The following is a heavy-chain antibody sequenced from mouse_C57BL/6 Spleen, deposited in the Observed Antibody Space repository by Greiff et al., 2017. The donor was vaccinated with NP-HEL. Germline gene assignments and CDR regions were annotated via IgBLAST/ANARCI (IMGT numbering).Heavy chain of an antibody. V-gene: IGHV1-82*01. CDR2: IYPGDGDT. D-gene: IGHD1-1*01. CDR1: GYAFSSSW. CDR3: ARRDTTVVDWYFDV. Sequence: QVQLKQSGPELVKPGASVKISCKASGYAFSSSWMNWVKQRPGKGLEWIGRIYPGDGDTNYNGKFKGKATLTADKSSSTAYMQLSSLTSEDSAVYFCARRDTTVVDWYFDVWGTGTTVTVSS. J-gene: IGHJ1*03.